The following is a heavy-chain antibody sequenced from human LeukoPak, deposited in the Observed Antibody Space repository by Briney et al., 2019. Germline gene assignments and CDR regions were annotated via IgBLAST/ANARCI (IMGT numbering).Heavy chain of an antibody. V-gene: IGHV1-69*06. J-gene: IGHJ6*03. CDR1: GGTFSSYA. CDR3: ARIGGSGIIGWYYYYMDV. D-gene: IGHD3-10*01. CDR2: IIPIFGTA. Sequence: SVKVSCKASGGTFSSYAISWVRQAPGQGLEWMGGIIPIFGTANYAQKFQGRVTITADKSTSTAYMELSSLRSEDTAVYYCARIGGSGIIGWYYYYMDVWGKGTTVTVSS.